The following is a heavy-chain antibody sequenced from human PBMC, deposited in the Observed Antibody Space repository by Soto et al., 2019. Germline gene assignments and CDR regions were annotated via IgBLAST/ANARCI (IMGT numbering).Heavy chain of an antibody. D-gene: IGHD1-26*01. CDR2: IIPIFGTA. V-gene: IGHV1-69*13. CDR1: GGTFSSYA. J-gene: IGHJ4*02. CDR3: ATGSGSYIDY. Sequence: SVKVSCKASGGTFSSYAISWVRQAPGQGLEWMGGIIPIFGTANYAQKFQGRVTMTADASTSTAYMELSRLRSGDTAVYYCATGSGSYIDYCGQGTLVTVSS.